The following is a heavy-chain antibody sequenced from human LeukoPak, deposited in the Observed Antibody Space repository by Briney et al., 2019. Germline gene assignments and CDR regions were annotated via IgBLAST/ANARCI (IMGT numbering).Heavy chain of an antibody. CDR3: ARIKRSSWGTYDYYYMDV. J-gene: IGHJ6*03. Sequence: PGGSLRLSCAASGFTFSDYYMSWIRQAPGKGLEWVSYISSSGSTIFYADSVKGRFTISRDNAKNSLYLQMDSLRAEDTAVYYCARIKRSSWGTYDYYYMDVWGKGTTVTVSS. D-gene: IGHD3-16*01. V-gene: IGHV3-11*01. CDR2: ISSSGSTI. CDR1: GFTFSDYY.